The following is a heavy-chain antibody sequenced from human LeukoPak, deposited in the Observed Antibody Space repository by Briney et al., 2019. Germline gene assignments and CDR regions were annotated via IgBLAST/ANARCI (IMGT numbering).Heavy chain of an antibody. CDR3: ARDFGSSWSYFDY. V-gene: IGHV4-61*02. D-gene: IGHD6-13*01. J-gene: IGHJ4*02. CDR2: IYTSGST. CDR1: GGSISSSSYY. Sequence: PSETLSLTCTVSGGSISSSSYYWSWIRQPAGKGLEWIGRIYTSGSTNYNPSLKSRVTISVDTSKNQFSLKLSSVTAADTAVYYCARDFGSSWSYFDYWGQGTLVTVSS.